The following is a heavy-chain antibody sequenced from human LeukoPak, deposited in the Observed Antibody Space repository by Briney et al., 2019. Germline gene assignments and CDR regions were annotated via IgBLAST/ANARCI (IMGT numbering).Heavy chain of an antibody. CDR1: GYTFTNYH. CDR2: INPSGGST. CDR3: ARDAAIYDTSGFYYLW. J-gene: IGHJ4*02. V-gene: IGHV1-46*01. Sequence: ASVKVSCKASGYTFTNYHLHWVRQAPGQGLEWMGIINPSGGSTSYAQKFQDRVTMTRDTSTSTVYMELNSLRSEDTAVYYCARDAAIYDTSGFYYLWWGQGTLVTVSS. D-gene: IGHD3-22*01.